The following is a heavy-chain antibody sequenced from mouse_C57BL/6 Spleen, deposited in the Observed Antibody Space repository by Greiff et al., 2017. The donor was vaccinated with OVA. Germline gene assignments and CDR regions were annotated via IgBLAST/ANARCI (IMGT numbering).Heavy chain of an antibody. CDR1: GYSITSGYY. Sequence: EVQVVESGPGLVKPSQSLSLTCSVTGYSITSGYYWNWIRQFPGNKLEWMGYISYDGSNNYNPSLKNRISITRDTSKNQFFLKLNSVTTEDTATYYCARADGYYLGDYWGQGTSVTVSS. V-gene: IGHV3-6*01. CDR2: ISYDGSN. D-gene: IGHD2-3*01. CDR3: ARADGYYLGDY. J-gene: IGHJ4*01.